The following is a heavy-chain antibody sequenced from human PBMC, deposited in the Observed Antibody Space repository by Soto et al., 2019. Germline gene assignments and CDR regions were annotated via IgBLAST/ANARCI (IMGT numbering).Heavy chain of an antibody. V-gene: IGHV1-69*13. D-gene: IGHD1-7*01. CDR3: ASGELRPLYYYYGMDV. J-gene: IGHJ6*02. CDR1: GGTFSSYA. Sequence: ASVKVSCKASGGTFSSYAISWVRQAPGQGLEWMGGIIPIFGTANYAQKFQGRVTITADESTSTAYMELSSLRSEDTAVYYCASGELRPLYYYYGMDVWGQGTTVTVSS. CDR2: IIPIFGTA.